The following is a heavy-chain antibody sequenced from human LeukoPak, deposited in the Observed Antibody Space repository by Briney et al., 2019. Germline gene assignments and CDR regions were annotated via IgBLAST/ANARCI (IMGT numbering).Heavy chain of an antibody. CDR3: AREYYYDSSGYYWE. D-gene: IGHD3-22*01. J-gene: IGHJ4*02. CDR1: GGSIRSYY. Sequence: SETLSLTCTVSGGSIRSYYWSWIRQPAGKGLEWIGRIYTSGSTNYNPSLKSRVTMSVDTSKNQFSLKLSSVTAADTAVYYCAREYYYDSSGYYWEWGQGTLVTVSS. V-gene: IGHV4-4*07. CDR2: IYTSGST.